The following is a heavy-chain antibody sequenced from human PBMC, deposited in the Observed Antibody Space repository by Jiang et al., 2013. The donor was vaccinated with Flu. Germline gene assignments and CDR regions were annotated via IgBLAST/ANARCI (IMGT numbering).Heavy chain of an antibody. CDR3: ARGSYSGSGWYYYYGMDV. D-gene: IGHD6-19*01. CDR1: GDSVSSNSAA. V-gene: IGHV6-1*01. CDR2: TYYRSKWYN. J-gene: IGHJ6*02. Sequence: QTLSLTCAISGDSVSSNSAAWNWIRQSPSRGLEWLGRTYYRSKWYNDYAVSVKSRITINPDTSKNQFSLQLNSVTPEDTAVYYCARGSYSGSGWYYYYGMDVWGQGTTVTVSS.